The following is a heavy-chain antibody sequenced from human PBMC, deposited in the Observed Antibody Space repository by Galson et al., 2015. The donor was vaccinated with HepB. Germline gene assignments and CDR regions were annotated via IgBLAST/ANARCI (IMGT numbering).Heavy chain of an antibody. CDR2: IVVGSGNT. V-gene: IGHV1-58*01. CDR3: AAAGLLRLGELSLGGNAFDI. J-gene: IGHJ3*02. CDR1: GFTFTSSA. D-gene: IGHD3-16*02. Sequence: SVKVSCKASGFTFTSSAVQWVRQVRGQRLEWIGWIVVGSGNTNYAQKFQERVTITRDMSTSTAYMELSSLRSEDTAVYYCAAAGLLRLGELSLGGNAFDIWGQGTMVTVSS.